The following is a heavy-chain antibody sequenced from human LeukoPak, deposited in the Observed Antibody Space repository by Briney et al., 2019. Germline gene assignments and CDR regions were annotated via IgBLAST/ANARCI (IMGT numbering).Heavy chain of an antibody. D-gene: IGHD2-15*01. CDR2: IAAPGGNT. J-gene: IGHJ4*02. Sequence: GGSLRLSCATSGFTFSYYVMRWVRQAPGKGLEWVSSIAAPGGNTYYADSVKGRFTISRDNSKNTLFLQMNSLRADDTAVYYCAKTQSADSRHYFDYWGQGTLVTVSS. V-gene: IGHV3-23*01. CDR1: GFTFSYYV. CDR3: AKTQSADSRHYFDY.